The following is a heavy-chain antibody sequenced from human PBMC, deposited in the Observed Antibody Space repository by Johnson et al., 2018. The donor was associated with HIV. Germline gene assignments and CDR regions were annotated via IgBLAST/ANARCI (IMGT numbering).Heavy chain of an antibody. D-gene: IGHD3-22*01. CDR3: ARDRDSSGYPYDAFDI. Sequence: QVQLVESGGGLVQPGGSLRLSCGVSGFTFSSYAMHWVRQAPGKGLEWVAVISYDGTNKYYADSVKGRFTISRDNSKNTLYLQMNSLRAEDTAVYYCARDRDSSGYPYDAFDIWGQGTMVTVSS. CDR2: ISYDGTNK. J-gene: IGHJ3*02. V-gene: IGHV3-30-3*01. CDR1: GFTFSSYA.